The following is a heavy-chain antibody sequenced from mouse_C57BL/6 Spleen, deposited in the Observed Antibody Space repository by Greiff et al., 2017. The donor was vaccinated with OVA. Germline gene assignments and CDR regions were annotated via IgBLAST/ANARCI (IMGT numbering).Heavy chain of an antibody. J-gene: IGHJ1*03. CDR3: ARDQATIGWYFDV. Sequence: EVMLVESGGGLVKPGGSLKLSCAASGFTFSSYAMSWVRQTPEKRLEWVATISDGGSYTYYPDNVKGRFTISRDNAKNNLYLQMSHLKSEDAAMYYCARDQATIGWYFDVWGTGTTVTVSS. CDR1: GFTFSSYA. CDR2: ISDGGSYT. D-gene: IGHD2-14*01. V-gene: IGHV5-4*01.